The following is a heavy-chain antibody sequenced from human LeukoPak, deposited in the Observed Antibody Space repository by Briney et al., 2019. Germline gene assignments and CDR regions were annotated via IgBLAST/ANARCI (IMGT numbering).Heavy chain of an antibody. CDR1: GYTFTSYY. Sequence: ASVKVSCKASGYTFTSYYMHWVRRAPGQGLEWMGIINPSGGSTSYAQKFQGRVTMTRDTSTSTVYMELSSLRSEDTAVYYCARRGPPARYCSGGSCYPFDYWGQGTLVTVSS. D-gene: IGHD2-15*01. CDR3: ARRGPPARYCSGGSCYPFDY. V-gene: IGHV1-46*01. J-gene: IGHJ4*02. CDR2: INPSGGST.